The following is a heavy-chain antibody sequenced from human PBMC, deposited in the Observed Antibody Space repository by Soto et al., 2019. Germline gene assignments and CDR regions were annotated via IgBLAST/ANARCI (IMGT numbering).Heavy chain of an antibody. J-gene: IGHJ4*02. CDR3: ARVYCSVGSCYSLDY. Sequence: QVQLVQSGAEVKKPGASVKVSCKASGYTFTSYFMHWVRQAPGQGLEWMGIINPSGGSTSYAQKFHGRVTMTRDTSTSTVYMELSSLRSEDTAVYYCARVYCSVGSCYSLDYWGQGPLVTVSS. D-gene: IGHD2-15*01. CDR1: GYTFTSYF. V-gene: IGHV1-46*03. CDR2: INPSGGST.